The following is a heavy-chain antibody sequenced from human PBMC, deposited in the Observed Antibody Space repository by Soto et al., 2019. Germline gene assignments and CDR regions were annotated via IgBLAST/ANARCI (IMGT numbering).Heavy chain of an antibody. CDR3: ERGRYGAY. Sequence: QVHLVQSGAEVKKPGASVKVSCKASGYTFTSYVITWVRQAPGQGLEWMGWSSAHNGNTDYAQKLQGRVIVTRDTSTSPAYMEMRVLISADAAVYYCERGRYGAYWGQGSLVTVSS. D-gene: IGHD3-10*01. CDR2: SSAHNGNT. CDR1: GYTFTSYV. V-gene: IGHV1-18*01. J-gene: IGHJ4*02.